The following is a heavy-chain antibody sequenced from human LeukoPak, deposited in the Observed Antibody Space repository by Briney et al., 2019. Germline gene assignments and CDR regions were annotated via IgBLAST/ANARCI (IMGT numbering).Heavy chain of an antibody. D-gene: IGHD2-15*01. Sequence: SSETLSLTCTVSGGSISSSSYYWGWIRQPPGKGLEWIGSIYYSGTTYYNPSLKSRVTLWVGTSKNQFFLKLSSVTAADTAVYYCARAYRSGCSSSASRGMFDPWGQGTLVTVSS. J-gene: IGHJ5*02. CDR2: IYYSGTT. V-gene: IGHV4-39*07. CDR1: GGSISSSSYY. CDR3: ARAYRSGCSSSASRGMFDP.